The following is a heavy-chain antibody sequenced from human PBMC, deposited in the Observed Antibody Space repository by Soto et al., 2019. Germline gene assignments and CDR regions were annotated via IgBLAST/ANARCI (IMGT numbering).Heavy chain of an antibody. D-gene: IGHD3-3*01. CDR3: ARGDLWSCFDY. Sequence: VQLVQSGAEVKNPGASVKVSCKASGYTFTSYGISWVRQAPGQGLEWMGWISGYNGNTDYAQKLQGRVTMPPDTSTSTAYMALRSLRSSDTAVYYCARGDLWSCFDYWGQGTMVTVSA. J-gene: IGHJ4*02. CDR1: GYTFTSYG. V-gene: IGHV1-18*01. CDR2: ISGYNGNT.